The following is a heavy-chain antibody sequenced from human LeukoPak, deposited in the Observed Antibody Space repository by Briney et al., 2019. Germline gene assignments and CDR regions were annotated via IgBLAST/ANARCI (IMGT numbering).Heavy chain of an antibody. D-gene: IGHD3-22*01. V-gene: IGHV3-30*02. CDR2: IRYAGSNK. Sequence: GGSLRLSCAASGFTFSSYGMHWVRQAPGKGLEWVAFIRYAGSNKYYADSVKGRFTISRDNSKNTLYLQINSLRAEDTAVYYCAKKWSGDYDSSGINDAFDIWGQGTMVTVSS. J-gene: IGHJ3*02. CDR3: AKKWSGDYDSSGINDAFDI. CDR1: GFTFSSYG.